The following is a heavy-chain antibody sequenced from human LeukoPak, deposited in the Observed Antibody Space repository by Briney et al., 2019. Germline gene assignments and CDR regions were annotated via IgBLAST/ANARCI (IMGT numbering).Heavy chain of an antibody. CDR1: GFTFSSYA. CDR2: ISGASSGST. Sequence: GGSLRLSCAASGFTFSSYAMTWVRQAPGKGLEWVSIISGASSGSTHYADSVKGRFTISRDNSKNTLYLQMNSLRAEDTALYYCARGGSSSWYPNFDYWGQGTLVTVSS. CDR3: ARGGSSSWYPNFDY. J-gene: IGHJ4*02. V-gene: IGHV3-23*01. D-gene: IGHD6-13*01.